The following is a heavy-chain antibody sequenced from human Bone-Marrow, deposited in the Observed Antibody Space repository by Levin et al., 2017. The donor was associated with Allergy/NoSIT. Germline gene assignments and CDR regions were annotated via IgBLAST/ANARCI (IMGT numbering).Heavy chain of an antibody. Sequence: GGSLRLSCAASGFTFSGFWMHWVRQVPGKGLVWVSHFNSDGSDTNYADSVKGRFTFSRDNAKNTLYLQMNSLRVEDTALYYCARGSCSSTSCLDSWGQGTLVTVSS. CDR2: FNSDGSDT. CDR3: ARGSCSSTSCLDS. D-gene: IGHD2-2*01. CDR1: GFTFSGFW. V-gene: IGHV3-74*01. J-gene: IGHJ4*02.